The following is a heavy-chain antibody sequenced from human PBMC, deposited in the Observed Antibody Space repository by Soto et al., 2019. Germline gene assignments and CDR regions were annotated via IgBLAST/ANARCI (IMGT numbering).Heavy chain of an antibody. CDR1: GFTFNNYV. CDR3: AKGFSGYDYSVDS. CDR2: ISGRSSSK. D-gene: IGHD5-12*01. J-gene: IGHJ4*02. V-gene: IGHV3-23*01. Sequence: EVQLLESGGGLAQPGGSLRLSCAASGFTFNNYVMTWVRQAPGKGLEWVSTISGRSSSKYYADSVRGRFTISRDNSKNTLYLRMDSLGPEDTAVYFCAKGFSGYDYSVDSWGQGTLVTVS.